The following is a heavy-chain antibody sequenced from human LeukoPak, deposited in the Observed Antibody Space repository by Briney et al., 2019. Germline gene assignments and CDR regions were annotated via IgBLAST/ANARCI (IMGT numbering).Heavy chain of an antibody. CDR2: INPSGGST. V-gene: IGHV1-46*03. CDR3: ARLGGLVGETEDY. D-gene: IGHD1-26*01. Sequence: ASVKVSCKASGYTFTSYYMHWVRQAPGQGLEWMGIINPSGGSTSYAQKFQGRVTMTRDTSTSTAYMELSSLTSEDTAVYYCARLGGLVGETEDYWGQGTLVTVSS. CDR1: GYTFTSYY. J-gene: IGHJ4*02.